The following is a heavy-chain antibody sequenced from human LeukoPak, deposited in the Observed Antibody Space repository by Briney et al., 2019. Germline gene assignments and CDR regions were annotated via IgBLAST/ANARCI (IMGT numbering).Heavy chain of an antibody. CDR3: ARRSVRGVITSPSDY. V-gene: IGHV5-51*01. J-gene: IGHJ4*02. Sequence: GESLKISCKGSGYSFTSYWIGWVRQVPGKGLEWMGIIYPGDSDTRYSPSFQGQVTISADKSISTAYLQWSSLKASDTAMYYCARRSVRGVITSPSDYWGQGTLVTVSS. D-gene: IGHD3-10*01. CDR1: GYSFTSYW. CDR2: IYPGDSDT.